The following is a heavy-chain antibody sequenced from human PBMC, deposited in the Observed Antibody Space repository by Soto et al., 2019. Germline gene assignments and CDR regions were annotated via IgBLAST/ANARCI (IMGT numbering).Heavy chain of an antibody. CDR1: GYSISSSNW. V-gene: IGHV4-28*01. J-gene: IGHJ4*02. CDR3: ASHMVRGVPFGY. Sequence: PSETLSLTCAVSGYSISSSNWWGCIRQPPGKGLEWIGYIYYRGTTYYNPSLKSRVTISVDTSKNQFSLKLSSVTAADTAVYYCASHMVRGVPFGYWGQGTLVTVSS. D-gene: IGHD3-10*01. CDR2: IYYRGTT.